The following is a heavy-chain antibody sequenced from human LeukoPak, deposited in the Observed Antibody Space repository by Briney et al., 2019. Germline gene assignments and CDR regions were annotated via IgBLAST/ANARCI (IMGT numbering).Heavy chain of an antibody. J-gene: IGHJ4*02. CDR3: AKDPYSSGGYFDY. D-gene: IGHD6-19*01. CDR1: GFTFSSYS. V-gene: IGHV3-21*04. Sequence: GGSLRLSCAASGFTFSSYSMNWVRQAPGKGLEWVSFISSSSSYIYFIDSVKGRFTISRDNAKNSLYLQMNSLRAGDTALYYCAKDPYSSGGYFDYWGQGTLVTVSS. CDR2: ISSSSSYI.